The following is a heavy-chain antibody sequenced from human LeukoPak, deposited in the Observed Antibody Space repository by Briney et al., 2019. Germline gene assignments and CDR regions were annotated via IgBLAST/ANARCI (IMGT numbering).Heavy chain of an antibody. CDR1: GGSITTYY. D-gene: IGHD3-3*01. Sequence: PSETLSLTCTVSGGSITTYYWSWIRQPPGKGLEWIGFIFYSGSTNYNPSLKSRVTISLNTSKTQSSLKLSSVTAADTAVYYCARGTFWSGYYHDYWGQGTLVTVSS. J-gene: IGHJ4*02. CDR2: IFYSGST. V-gene: IGHV4-59*01. CDR3: ARGTFWSGYYHDY.